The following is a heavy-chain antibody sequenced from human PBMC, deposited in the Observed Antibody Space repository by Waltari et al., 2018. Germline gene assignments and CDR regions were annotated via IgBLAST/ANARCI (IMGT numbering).Heavy chain of an antibody. CDR2: IYYSGST. CDR3: ARHDDYDSITD. CDR1: GGSISSYY. D-gene: IGHD3-22*01. J-gene: IGHJ4*02. Sequence: QVQLQESGPGMVKPSETLSLTCNVSGGSISSYYWSWIRQPPGKGLEWIGYIYYSGSTNYIPALKSRVTISVDTSKNQFSLKLSSVTAADTAVYYCARHDDYDSITDWGQGTLVTVSS. V-gene: IGHV4-59*08.